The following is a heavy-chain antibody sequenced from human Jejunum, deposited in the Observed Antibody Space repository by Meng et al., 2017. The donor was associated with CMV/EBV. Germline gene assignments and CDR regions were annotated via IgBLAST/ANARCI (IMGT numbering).Heavy chain of an antibody. CDR1: TYW. Sequence: TYWMSWVRQSAAKGLEWLCQIRDDGNEKHYVDSVRGRFTISRDNGKNSLYLQMNNLRAEDTAVYYCARGVHGRYCPGTTCYPVDDWGQGTEVTVSS. V-gene: IGHV3-7*01. CDR3: ARGVHGRYCPGTTCYPVDD. J-gene: IGHJ4*02. D-gene: IGHD2-15*01. CDR2: IRDDGNEK.